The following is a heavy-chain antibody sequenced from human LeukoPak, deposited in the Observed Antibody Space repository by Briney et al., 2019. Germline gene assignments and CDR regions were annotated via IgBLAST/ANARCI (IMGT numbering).Heavy chain of an antibody. V-gene: IGHV3-13*04. D-gene: IGHD2-15*01. J-gene: IGHJ4*02. Sequence: PGGSLRLSCAASGFTFSNYDMHWVRQATGKGLEWVSAIGTAGDTYYQGSVRGRFTMSRENAKNSLYLQMNSLTAGDMAVYYCARGADTHFDYWGQGILVTVSS. CDR3: ARGADTHFDY. CDR1: GFTFSNYD. CDR2: IGTAGDT.